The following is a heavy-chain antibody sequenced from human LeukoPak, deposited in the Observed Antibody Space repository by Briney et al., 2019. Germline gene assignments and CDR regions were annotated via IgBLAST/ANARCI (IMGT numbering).Heavy chain of an antibody. V-gene: IGHV3-53*01. CDR2: IYSGGST. Sequence: GRSLRLSCAASGFTVSSNYMSWVRQAPGKGLEWVSVIYSGGSTYYADSVKGRFTISRDNSKNTLYLQMNSLRAEDTAVYYCARVGSSWYNQHWGQGTLVTVSS. D-gene: IGHD6-13*01. J-gene: IGHJ1*01. CDR1: GFTVSSNY. CDR3: ARVGSSWYNQH.